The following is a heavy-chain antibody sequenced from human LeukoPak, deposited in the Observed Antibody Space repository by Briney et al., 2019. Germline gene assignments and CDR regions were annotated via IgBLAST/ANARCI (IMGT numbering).Heavy chain of an antibody. D-gene: IGHD3-10*01. CDR3: AKAIPRKYGSGSRSLDY. V-gene: IGHV3-30*18. Sequence: GGSLRLSCAASGFTFSSYGMHWVRQAPGKGLEWVAVISYDGSNKYYADSVKGRFTISRDNSKNTLYLQMNSLRAEDTAVYYCAKAIPRKYGSGSRSLDYWGQGTLVTVSS. CDR2: ISYDGSNK. J-gene: IGHJ4*02. CDR1: GFTFSSYG.